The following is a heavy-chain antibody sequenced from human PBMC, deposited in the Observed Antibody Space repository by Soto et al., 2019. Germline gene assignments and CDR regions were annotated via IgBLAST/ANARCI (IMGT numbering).Heavy chain of an antibody. CDR2: IIPIFGTA. CDR3: ERDNGYRGCRSTWFDP. V-gene: IGHV1-69*01. CDR1: VVPLSSCS. D-gene: IGHD5-12*01. Sequence: ASVVPLSSCSFIWVGQAAGEGLEWMGVIIPIFGTASYAQTFQGRVTTTADESTSTPYMELSSLRSEDTAVYYCERDNGYRGCRSTWFDPWGQGTLVTVSS. J-gene: IGHJ5*02.